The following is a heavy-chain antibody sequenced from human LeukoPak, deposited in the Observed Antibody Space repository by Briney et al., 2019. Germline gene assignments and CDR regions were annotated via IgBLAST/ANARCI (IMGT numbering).Heavy chain of an antibody. V-gene: IGHV1-69*05. Sequence: SVKVSCKASGGTFSSYTISWVRQAPGQGLEWMGGIIPIFGTANYAQKFQGRVTITTDESTSTAYMELSSLRSEDTAVYYCARAELRFLEWLPTAWFDPWGQGTLVTVSS. CDR2: IIPIFGTA. CDR1: GGTFSSYT. J-gene: IGHJ5*02. D-gene: IGHD3-3*01. CDR3: ARAELRFLEWLPTAWFDP.